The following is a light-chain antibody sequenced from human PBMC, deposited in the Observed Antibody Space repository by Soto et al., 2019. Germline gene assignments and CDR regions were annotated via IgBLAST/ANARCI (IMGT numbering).Light chain of an antibody. CDR3: QQSYSTALA. V-gene: IGKV1-39*01. J-gene: IGKJ5*01. CDR1: QSISSY. CDR2: AAS. Sequence: DIHMTQSPSSMSASVGDRVTITCRASQSISSYLNWYQQKPGKAPKLLIYAASSLQSGVPSRFSGSGSGPDFALTIRSLQPEDCATYDCQQSYSTALAFGQGTRLDIK.